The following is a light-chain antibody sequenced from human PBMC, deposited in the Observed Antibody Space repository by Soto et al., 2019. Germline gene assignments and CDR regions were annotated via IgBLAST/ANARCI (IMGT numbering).Light chain of an antibody. CDR3: QQSYSTPWT. V-gene: IGKV1-39*01. CDR1: QTIKNY. J-gene: IGKJ1*01. CDR2: STS. Sequence: DIQMTQSPSSLSASVGDRVTITCRASQTIKNYLNWYQQRPGKAPKLLIFSTSSLHSGVPSRFSGSRSGTDFTLTISSLQPEYFATYHCQQSYSTPWTFGQGTKVEIK.